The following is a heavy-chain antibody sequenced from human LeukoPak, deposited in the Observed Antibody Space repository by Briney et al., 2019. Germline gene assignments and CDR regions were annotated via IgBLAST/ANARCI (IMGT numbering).Heavy chain of an antibody. CDR2: INHSGYT. CDR3: TRAVAGHPD. V-gene: IGHV4-34*01. J-gene: IGHJ4*02. D-gene: IGHD6-19*01. Sequence: SETLSLTCAVSGVPFSNYYWSWVRQSPRQGLEWIGEINHSGYTNYSPSLKSRVTMSIDTSKNQFSLKLTSVTAADAGVYYCTRAVAGHPDWSQGTLVTVSS. CDR1: GVPFSNYY.